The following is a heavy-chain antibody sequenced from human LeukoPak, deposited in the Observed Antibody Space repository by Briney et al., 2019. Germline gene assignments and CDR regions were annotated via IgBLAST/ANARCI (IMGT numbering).Heavy chain of an antibody. CDR3: ARRWNYGRNYYIDV. J-gene: IGHJ6*03. D-gene: IGHD1-7*01. CDR2: INDSGRI. Sequence: SETLSLTYAVYGGSFSNYYWSWIRQPPGKGLECIGEINDSGRINYNPSLLSRVTVSVDPSKNQFSLSLTSVTATDTAVYYCARRWNYGRNYYIDVWGKGATVSVSS. CDR1: GGSFSNYY. V-gene: IGHV4-34*01.